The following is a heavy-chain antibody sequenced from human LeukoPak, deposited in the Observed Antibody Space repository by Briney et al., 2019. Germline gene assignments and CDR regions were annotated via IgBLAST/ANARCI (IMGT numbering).Heavy chain of an antibody. Sequence: GGSLRLSCAASGFIFNNYWMSWVRQAPGKGLEWVANIKQDGSEKYYVDSVKGRFTISRDNAKNSLYLQMNSLRVGDTAVYYCARGWLINNHYYSEFDHWGQGTLVTVSS. V-gene: IGHV3-7*01. CDR3: ARGWLINNHYYSEFDH. J-gene: IGHJ4*02. D-gene: IGHD3-10*01. CDR2: IKQDGSEK. CDR1: GFIFNNYW.